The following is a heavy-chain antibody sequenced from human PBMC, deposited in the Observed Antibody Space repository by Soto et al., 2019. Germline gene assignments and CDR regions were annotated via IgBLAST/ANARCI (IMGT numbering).Heavy chain of an antibody. J-gene: IGHJ1*01. Sequence: EVQLLESGGGLVQPGGSLRLSCAASGFTFSSYAMSWVRQAPGKGLEWVSAISGSGVSTYYADSVKGRFTISRDNAKNTLYMKTNSLRAEDTAGEYCAKPYSSSWYADFQHWGQGTLVTVSS. CDR2: ISGSGVST. D-gene: IGHD6-13*01. V-gene: IGHV3-23*01. CDR1: GFTFSSYA. CDR3: AKPYSSSWYADFQH.